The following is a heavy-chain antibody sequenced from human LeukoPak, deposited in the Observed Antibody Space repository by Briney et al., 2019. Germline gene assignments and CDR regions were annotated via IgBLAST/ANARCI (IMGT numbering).Heavy chain of an antibody. CDR3: ARGVTAGVDF. Sequence: ASVKVSCKASGYSFTTYDIHWVRQATGQGLEWMGWMSPNSGNTGYAQKFQARVTMTRDTSINTAYMELSSLTSEDTAVYFCARGVTAGVDFWGQGTLVTVSS. CDR2: MSPNSGNT. CDR1: GYSFTTYD. D-gene: IGHD6-25*01. J-gene: IGHJ4*02. V-gene: IGHV1-8*01.